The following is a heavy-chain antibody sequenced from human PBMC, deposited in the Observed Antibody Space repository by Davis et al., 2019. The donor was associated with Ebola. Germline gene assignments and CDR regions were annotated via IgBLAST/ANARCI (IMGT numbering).Heavy chain of an antibody. CDR1: GNTFSNVW. Sequence: GESLKISCKASGNTFSNVWIGWVRQMPGKGLEWMGIIYPGDSDTRYSPSFQGQVTISADRSKNTAYLQWSSLKASDTAIYYCARHETVVTMVHWGQGTLVTVSS. J-gene: IGHJ4*02. V-gene: IGHV5-51*01. CDR3: ARHETVVTMVH. D-gene: IGHD3-10*01. CDR2: IYPGDSDT.